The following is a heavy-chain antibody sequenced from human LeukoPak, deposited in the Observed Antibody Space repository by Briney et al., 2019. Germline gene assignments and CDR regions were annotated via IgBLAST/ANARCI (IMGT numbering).Heavy chain of an antibody. V-gene: IGHV3-20*04. D-gene: IGHD1-26*01. Sequence: GGSLRLSCAASGFTFDDFGLSWVRQVPGKGLEWVSGINWNSGSTGYADSVKGRFTISRDNAKNSLFLQMNSLRAEDTAVYFCVRPLGKGVDYWGQGTLVTVSS. J-gene: IGHJ4*02. CDR3: VRPLGKGVDY. CDR2: INWNSGST. CDR1: GFTFDDFG.